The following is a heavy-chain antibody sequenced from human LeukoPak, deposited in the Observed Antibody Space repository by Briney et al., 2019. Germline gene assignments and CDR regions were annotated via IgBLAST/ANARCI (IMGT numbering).Heavy chain of an antibody. CDR3: ARAPGYYYGSGSYPVYYYYYGMDV. CDR1: GYTFTSYD. V-gene: IGHV1-8*01. J-gene: IGHJ6*02. Sequence: GASVKVSCKASGYTFTSYDINWVRQATGQGLEWMGWMNPNSGNTGYAQKFQGRVTMTRNTSISTAYMELSSLRSEDTAVYYCARAPGYYYGSGSYPVYYYYYGMDVWGQGTTVTVSS. CDR2: MNPNSGNT. D-gene: IGHD3-10*01.